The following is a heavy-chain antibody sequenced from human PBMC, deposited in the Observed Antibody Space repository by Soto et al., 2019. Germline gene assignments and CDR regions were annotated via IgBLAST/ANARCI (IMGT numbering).Heavy chain of an antibody. Sequence: QAGGSLRLSCIASGFTFDGYAMSWVRQAPGKGLQWVSSIGGSGDGTYYADSVKGRFTISRDNSKNTLYLQMNSLRAEDTAVYYCARAREVTFIRMPSSHWGQGTLVTVSS. CDR2: IGGSGDGT. V-gene: IGHV3-23*01. CDR1: GFTFDGYA. CDR3: ARAREVTFIRMPSSH. J-gene: IGHJ4*02. D-gene: IGHD6-6*01.